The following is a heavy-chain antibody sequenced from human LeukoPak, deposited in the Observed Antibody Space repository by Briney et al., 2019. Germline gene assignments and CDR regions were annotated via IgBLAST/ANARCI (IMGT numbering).Heavy chain of an antibody. Sequence: SETLSLTCTVSGGSISSGGYYWSWIRQPPGKGLEWIGYIYHSGSTYYNPSLKSRVTISVDRSKNQFSLKLSSVTAADTAVYYCARLMDCSSTSCYTSGAFDIWGQGTMVTVSS. CDR1: GGSISSGGYY. V-gene: IGHV4-30-2*01. CDR3: ARLMDCSSTSCYTSGAFDI. J-gene: IGHJ3*02. D-gene: IGHD2-2*01. CDR2: IYHSGST.